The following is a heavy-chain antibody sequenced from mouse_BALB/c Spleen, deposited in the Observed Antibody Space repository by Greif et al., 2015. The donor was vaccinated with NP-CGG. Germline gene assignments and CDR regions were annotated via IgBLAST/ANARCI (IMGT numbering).Heavy chain of an antibody. CDR1: GFTFSSYG. D-gene: IGHD1-1*01. J-gene: IGHJ4*01. CDR2: INSNGGST. Sequence: EVKLVESGGGLVQPGGSLKLSCAASGFTFSSYGMSWVRQTPDKRLELVATINSNGGSTYYPDSVKGRFTISRDNAKNTLYLQMSSLKSEDTAMYYCARDRGGYYGAMDYWGQGTSVTVSS. V-gene: IGHV5-6-3*01. CDR3: ARDRGGYYGAMDY.